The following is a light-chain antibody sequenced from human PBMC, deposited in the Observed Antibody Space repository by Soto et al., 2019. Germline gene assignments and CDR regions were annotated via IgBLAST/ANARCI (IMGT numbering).Light chain of an antibody. J-gene: IGKJ2*01. V-gene: IGKV1-5*03. Sequence: DIQMTQSPSTLSASVGDRVTITCRASQSISTWLAWYQQKPGKAPNLLIYKASTIETGVPSRFSGSGSGTAFTLTISSLQPDDFATYYCQQYNSYPKNFGQGTKLEIK. CDR2: KAS. CDR1: QSISTW. CDR3: QQYNSYPKN.